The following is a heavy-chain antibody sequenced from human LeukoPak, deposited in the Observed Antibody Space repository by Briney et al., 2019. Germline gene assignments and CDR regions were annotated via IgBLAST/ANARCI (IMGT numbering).Heavy chain of an antibody. CDR3: ARSSRTAKKSLDY. V-gene: IGHV3-30*03. D-gene: IGHD3-10*01. CDR1: GFTFSSYG. Sequence: GGSLRLSCAASGFTFSSYGMHWVRQAPGKGLEWVAVISYDGSNKYYADSVKGRFTISRDNSKNTLYLQMNSLRAEDTAVYYCARSSRTAKKSLDYWGQGTLVTVSS. CDR2: ISYDGSNK. J-gene: IGHJ4*02.